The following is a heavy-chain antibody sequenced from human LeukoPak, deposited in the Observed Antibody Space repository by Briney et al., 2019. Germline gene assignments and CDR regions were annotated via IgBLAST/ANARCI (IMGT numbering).Heavy chain of an antibody. CDR2: INLDASVT. D-gene: IGHD1-26*01. Sequence: GGSLRLSCTASRFAFSESWMHWVRQAPGKGLVWVSRINLDASVTTYADSVKGRFTISRDNAENTLYLQMSSLRGDDTAVYYCARADVSGSYFEFDYRGQGTLVTVSS. V-gene: IGHV3-74*01. CDR1: RFAFSESW. CDR3: ARADVSGSYFEFDY. J-gene: IGHJ4*02.